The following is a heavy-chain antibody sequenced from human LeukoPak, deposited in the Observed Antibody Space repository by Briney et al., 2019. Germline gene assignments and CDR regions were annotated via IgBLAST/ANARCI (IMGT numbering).Heavy chain of an antibody. CDR2: IITIFGTA. V-gene: IGHV1-69*05. J-gene: IGHJ6*03. D-gene: IGHD6-13*01. CDR1: GGTFSSYA. Sequence: SVKVSCKASGGTFSSYAISWVRQAPGQGLEWMGRIITIFGTANYAQKFQGRVTITTDESTSTAYMELSSLRSEDTAVYYCARGKYSSSFVNYYYYMDVWGKGTTVTVSS. CDR3: ARGKYSSSFVNYYYYMDV.